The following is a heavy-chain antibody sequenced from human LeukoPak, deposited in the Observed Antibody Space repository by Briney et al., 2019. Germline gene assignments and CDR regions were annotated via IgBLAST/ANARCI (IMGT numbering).Heavy chain of an antibody. Sequence: PGGSLRLSCAASGFTFNNYAMSWVRQAPGKGLEWVSGISGSGLNTYYADSVKGRFTSSRDNSKNMLYLQMNSLRAEDTAVYYCAKGGGYGSGTYSEDWGQGILVTVSS. CDR1: GFTFNNYA. CDR3: AKGGGYGSGTYSED. V-gene: IGHV3-23*01. J-gene: IGHJ4*02. CDR2: ISGSGLNT. D-gene: IGHD3-10*01.